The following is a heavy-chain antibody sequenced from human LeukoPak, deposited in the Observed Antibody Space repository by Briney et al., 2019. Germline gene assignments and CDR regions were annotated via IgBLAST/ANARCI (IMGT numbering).Heavy chain of an antibody. Sequence: PSETLSLTCTVSGGSISSSSYYWGWIRQPPGKGLEWTGSIYYSGSTYYNPSLKSRVTISVDTSKNQFSLKLSSVTAADTAVYYCARVAARFAGSRYYYYYMDVWGKGTTVTVSS. V-gene: IGHV4-39*07. D-gene: IGHD6-6*01. CDR1: GGSISSSSYY. CDR2: IYYSGST. J-gene: IGHJ6*03. CDR3: ARVAARFAGSRYYYYYMDV.